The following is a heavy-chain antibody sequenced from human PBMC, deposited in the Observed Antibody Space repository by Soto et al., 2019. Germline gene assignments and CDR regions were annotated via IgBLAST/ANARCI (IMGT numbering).Heavy chain of an antibody. CDR2: ISYDGSNK. V-gene: IGHV3-30*03. CDR1: GFTFISYG. CDR3: GGDY. Sequence: GGSLRLSCAASGFTFISYGMHWVRQAPGKGLEWVAVISYDGSNKYYADSVKGRFTISRDNSKNTLYLQMNSLRAEDTAVYYCGGDYWGQGTLVTVSS. J-gene: IGHJ4*02.